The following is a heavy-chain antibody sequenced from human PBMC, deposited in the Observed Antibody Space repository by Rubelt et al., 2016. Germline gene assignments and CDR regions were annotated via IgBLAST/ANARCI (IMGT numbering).Heavy chain of an antibody. CDR3: ARGLFPGIAGLCC. CDR2: INHSGST. D-gene: IGHD6-13*01. Sequence: QLQVQESGPGLVKPSETLSLTCTVSGGSISTSSYYWSWIRQPPGKGLEWIGEINHSGSTNYNPSLKSRVTISVDTSKNQFSLKLSSVTAADTAVYYCARGLFPGIAGLCCWGQGTLVTVSS. J-gene: IGHJ4*02. CDR1: GGSISTSSYY. V-gene: IGHV4-39*01.